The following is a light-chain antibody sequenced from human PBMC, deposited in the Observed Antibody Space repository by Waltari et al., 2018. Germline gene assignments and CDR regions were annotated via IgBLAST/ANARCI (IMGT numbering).Light chain of an antibody. J-gene: IGKJ4*01. Sequence: NVLTQSPDTLSLSPGETATLPCRASQSVGDSDLAWYQQKPGQSPRFLIYAASNRASGISDRFSGSGSGRDFTLTISSLEPEDFAVYYCHQYGSAPLFGGGTKVEIK. CDR1: QSVGDSD. CDR3: HQYGSAPL. CDR2: AAS. V-gene: IGKV3-20*01.